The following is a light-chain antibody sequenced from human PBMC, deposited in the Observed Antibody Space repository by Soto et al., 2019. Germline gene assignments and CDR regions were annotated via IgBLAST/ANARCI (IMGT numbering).Light chain of an antibody. CDR1: QDISNY. V-gene: IGKV1-33*01. J-gene: IGKJ3*01. Sequence: DIQMTQSPSSLSASVGDRVTITCQASQDISNYLNWYQQKPGKAPKLLIYDASNLETGVPSRFSGSGSGTDFTFTISSLQPEDIATYYCQQYDNLTLTFGPGTKVDIX. CDR2: DAS. CDR3: QQYDNLTLT.